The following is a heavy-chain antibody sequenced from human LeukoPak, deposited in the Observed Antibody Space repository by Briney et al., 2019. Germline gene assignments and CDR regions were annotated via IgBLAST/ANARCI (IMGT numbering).Heavy chain of an antibody. CDR1: GFTFSSYS. D-gene: IGHD6-13*01. CDR3: AKDMGSSWIYYFDS. Sequence: GGSLRLSCAASGFTFSSYSMNWVRQAPGKGLEWVSYISSSSSTIYYADSVKGRFTISRDNAKNSLYLQMSSLRPEDMALYYCAKDMGSSWIYYFDSWGQGTLVTVSS. CDR2: ISSSSSTI. V-gene: IGHV3-48*04. J-gene: IGHJ4*02.